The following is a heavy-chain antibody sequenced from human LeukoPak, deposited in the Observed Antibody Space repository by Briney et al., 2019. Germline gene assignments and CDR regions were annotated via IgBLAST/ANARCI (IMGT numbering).Heavy chain of an antibody. D-gene: IGHD3-10*01. Sequence: GGSLRLSCAVSGFTFSNYWMHWVRQARGKGLVWVSRINGDGTVTFYTDSVKGRFTISRDNAKNTLFLQMNSLRAEDTAVYYCTPGGGRGTLVTVSS. CDR1: GFTFSNYW. CDR2: INGDGTVT. V-gene: IGHV3-74*01. J-gene: IGHJ4*02. CDR3: TPG.